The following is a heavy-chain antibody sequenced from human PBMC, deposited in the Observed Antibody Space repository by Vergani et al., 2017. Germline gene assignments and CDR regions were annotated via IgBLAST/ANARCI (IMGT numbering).Heavy chain of an antibody. V-gene: IGHV3-23*01. CDR2: ISGSGGST. CDR1: GFTFSSYA. D-gene: IGHD2-2*01. Sequence: EVQLLESGGGLVQPGGSLRLSCAASGFTFSSYAMSWVRQAPGKGLEWVSAISGSGGSTYYADSVKGRFTISRDNSKNTLYLQMNSLRAEDTAVYYCARDRYYCSSTSCPRWYYYYMDVWGKGTTVTVSS. CDR3: ARDRYYCSSTSCPRWYYYYMDV. J-gene: IGHJ6*03.